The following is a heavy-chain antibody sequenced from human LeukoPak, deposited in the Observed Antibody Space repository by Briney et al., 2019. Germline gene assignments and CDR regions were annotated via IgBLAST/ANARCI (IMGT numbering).Heavy chain of an antibody. J-gene: IGHJ4*02. Sequence: GGSLRLSCAASGFTFSSYSMNWVRQAPGKGLEWVSYISSSSSTIYYVDSVKGRFTISRDNAKNSLYLQMNSLRAEDTAVYYCARDMAARPDYWGQGTLVTVSP. CDR2: ISSSSSTI. D-gene: IGHD6-6*01. CDR3: ARDMAARPDY. CDR1: GFTFSSYS. V-gene: IGHV3-48*04.